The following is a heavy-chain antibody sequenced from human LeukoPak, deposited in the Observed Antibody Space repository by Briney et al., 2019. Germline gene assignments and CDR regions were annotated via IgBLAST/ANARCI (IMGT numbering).Heavy chain of an antibody. J-gene: IGHJ5*02. V-gene: IGHV3-7*01. CDR2: IKQDGSEK. CDR1: GFTFSSYW. D-gene: IGHD2-2*01. CDR3: AKDVIVVVPAANWFDP. Sequence: GGSLRLSCAASGFTFSSYWMSWVRQAPGKGLEWVANIKQDGSEKYYADSVKGRFTISRDNSKNTLYLQMNSLRAEDTAVYYCAKDVIVVVPAANWFDPWGQGTLVTVSS.